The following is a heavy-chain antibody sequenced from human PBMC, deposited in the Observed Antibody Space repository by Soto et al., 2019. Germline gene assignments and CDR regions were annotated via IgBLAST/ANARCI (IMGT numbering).Heavy chain of an antibody. J-gene: IGHJ6*02. Sequence: GGSLRLSCAASGFTFSDYYMSWIRQAPGKGLEWVSYISSSSSYTNYADSVKGRFTISRDNAKNSLYLQMNSLRAEDTAVYYCARDQGRGSSWYFYGMDVWGQGTTVTVPS. V-gene: IGHV3-11*05. CDR1: GFTFSDYY. CDR2: ISSSSSYT. D-gene: IGHD6-13*01. CDR3: ARDQGRGSSWYFYGMDV.